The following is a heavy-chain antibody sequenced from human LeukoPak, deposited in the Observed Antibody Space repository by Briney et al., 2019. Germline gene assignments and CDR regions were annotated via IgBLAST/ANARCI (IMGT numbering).Heavy chain of an antibody. J-gene: IGHJ4*02. D-gene: IGHD3-10*01. Sequence: PSETLSLTCTVSGGSISSGSYYWSWIRQPAGKGLEWIGRIYTSGSTNYNPSLKSRVTMSVDTSKNQFSLKLSSVTAADTAVYYCASQGGTMVRGVPYPFDYWGQGTLVTVSS. CDR2: IYTSGST. CDR1: GGSISSGSYY. CDR3: ASQGGTMVRGVPYPFDY. V-gene: IGHV4-61*02.